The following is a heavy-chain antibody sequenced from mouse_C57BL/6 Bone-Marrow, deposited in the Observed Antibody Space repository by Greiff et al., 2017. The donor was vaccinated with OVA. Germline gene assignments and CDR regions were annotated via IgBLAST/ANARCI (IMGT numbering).Heavy chain of an antibody. CDR3: TREGGSSPDWYFDV. CDR2: ISSGGDYI. CDR1: GFTFSSYA. Sequence: EVQGVESGEGLVKPGGSLKLSCAASGFTFSSYAMSWVRQTPEKRLEWVAYISSGGDYIYYADTVKGRFTISRDNARNTLYLQMSSLKSEDTAMYYCTREGGSSPDWYFDVWGTGTTVTVSS. J-gene: IGHJ1*03. D-gene: IGHD1-1*01. V-gene: IGHV5-9-1*02.